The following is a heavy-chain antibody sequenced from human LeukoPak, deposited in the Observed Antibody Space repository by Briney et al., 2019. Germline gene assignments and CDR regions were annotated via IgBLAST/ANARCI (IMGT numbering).Heavy chain of an antibody. Sequence: GGSLSLSCAASGFTFSSYAMSWVRQAPGKGLERVSAISGSGGSTYYADSVKGRFTISRDNSKNTLYLQMNSLRAEDTAVYYCAKDSPLRFLEWLLLFDYWGQGTLVTVSS. D-gene: IGHD3-3*01. V-gene: IGHV3-23*01. CDR1: GFTFSSYA. CDR3: AKDSPLRFLEWLLLFDY. CDR2: ISGSGGST. J-gene: IGHJ4*02.